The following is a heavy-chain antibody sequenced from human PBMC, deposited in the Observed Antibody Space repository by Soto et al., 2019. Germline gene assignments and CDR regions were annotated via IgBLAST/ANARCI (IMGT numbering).Heavy chain of an antibody. Sequence: QVQLVQSGAEEKKPGASVKVSCKASGYTFTSYAMHWVRQAPGQRLEWMGWINAGNGNTKYSQKFQGRVTITRDTSASTAYMELSSLRSEDTAVYYCARVDSSGWYWFDPWGQGTLVTVSS. CDR2: INAGNGNT. V-gene: IGHV1-3*05. D-gene: IGHD6-19*01. CDR1: GYTFTSYA. J-gene: IGHJ5*02. CDR3: ARVDSSGWYWFDP.